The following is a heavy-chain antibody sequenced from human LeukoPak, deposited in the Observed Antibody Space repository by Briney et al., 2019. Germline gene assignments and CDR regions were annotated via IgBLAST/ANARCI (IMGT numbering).Heavy chain of an antibody. V-gene: IGHV3-11*04. CDR2: ISSSGSTI. D-gene: IGHD6-19*01. CDR1: GFTFSDYY. CDR3: ARERPRGWYFDY. J-gene: IGHJ4*02. Sequence: GGSLRLSCAASGFTFSDYYMSWIRQAPGKGLEWVSYISSSGSTIYYADSVKGRFTISRENAKNSLYLQMNSLRAEDTAVYYCARERPRGWYFDYWGQGTLVTVSS.